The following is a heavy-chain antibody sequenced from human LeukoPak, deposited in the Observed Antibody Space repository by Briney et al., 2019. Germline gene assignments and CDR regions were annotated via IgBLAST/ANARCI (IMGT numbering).Heavy chain of an antibody. CDR1: GGPFSGYY. CDR3: ARVPYGDYADY. CDR2: INHSGST. Sequence: PSEALSLTCAVYGGPFSGYYWSWIRQPPGKGPEWIGEINHSGSTNYNPSLKSRVTISVDTSKNQFSLKLSSVTAADTAVYYCARVPYGDYADYWGQGTLVTVSS. D-gene: IGHD4-17*01. V-gene: IGHV4-34*01. J-gene: IGHJ4*02.